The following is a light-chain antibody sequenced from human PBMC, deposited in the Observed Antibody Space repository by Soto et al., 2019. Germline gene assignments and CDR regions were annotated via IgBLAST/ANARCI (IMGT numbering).Light chain of an antibody. CDR1: QDVGNN. Sequence: EIGMAQSPATLSMSPWERAALSCMASQDVGNNLAWYQQKPGQAPRLLIYGASTRATGIPARFSGSGSGTEFTLTISSLQSEDFAVYYCQQYNNWLWTFGQGTKVDIK. J-gene: IGKJ1*01. CDR2: GAS. V-gene: IGKV3-15*01. CDR3: QQYNNWLWT.